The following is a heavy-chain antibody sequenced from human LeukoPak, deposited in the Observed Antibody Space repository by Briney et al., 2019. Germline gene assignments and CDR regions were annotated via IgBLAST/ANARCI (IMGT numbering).Heavy chain of an antibody. CDR2: ISSSSSYI. J-gene: IGHJ4*02. V-gene: IGHV3-21*01. CDR1: GFTFSSYS. CDR3: ARDTPYGDYLICDY. D-gene: IGHD4-17*01. Sequence: PGGSLRLSCAASGFTFSSYSVNWVRQAPGKGLEWVSSISSSSSYIYYADSVKGRFTISRDNAKNSLYLQMNSLRAEDTAVYYCARDTPYGDYLICDYWGQGTLVTVSS.